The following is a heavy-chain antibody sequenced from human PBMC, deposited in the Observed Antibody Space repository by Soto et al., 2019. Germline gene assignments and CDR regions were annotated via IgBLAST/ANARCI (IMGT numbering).Heavy chain of an antibody. CDR3: AKDIVVVVAANYVY. D-gene: IGHD2-15*01. CDR1: GFTFSSYA. V-gene: IGHV3-23*01. Sequence: EVQLLESGGGLVQPGGSLRLSCAASGFTFSSYAMSWVRQAPGKGLEWVSAISGSGGSTYYADSVKGRFTICRDNSQNPLYLQMNSLRAEDTAVYYCAKDIVVVVAANYVYWGQGTLVTVSS. J-gene: IGHJ4*02. CDR2: ISGSGGST.